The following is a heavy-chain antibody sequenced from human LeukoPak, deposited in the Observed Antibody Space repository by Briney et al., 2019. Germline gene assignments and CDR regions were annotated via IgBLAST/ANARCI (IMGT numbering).Heavy chain of an antibody. CDR2: IYYSGST. D-gene: IGHD5-24*01. CDR3: ARGVMAGYIPHPVDY. Sequence: PSQTRSLTCTVSGGSISSGGYYWSWIRQHPGKGLEWIGYIYYSGSTYYNPSLKSRVTISVDTSKNQFSLKLSSVTAADTAVYYCARGVMAGYIPHPVDYWGQGTLATVSS. J-gene: IGHJ4*02. CDR1: GGSISSGGYY. V-gene: IGHV4-31*03.